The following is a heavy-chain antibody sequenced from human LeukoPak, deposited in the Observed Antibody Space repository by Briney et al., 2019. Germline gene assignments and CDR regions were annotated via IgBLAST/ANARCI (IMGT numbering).Heavy chain of an antibody. CDR2: IYPGDPDT. J-gene: IGHJ3*02. CDR1: GYTFITYW. CDR3: ARPDDYGGKPSAFDI. V-gene: IGHV5-51*01. D-gene: IGHD4-23*01. Sequence: NRGESLKISCKGSGYTFITYWIGWVRQMPGKGLEWMGIIYPGDPDTRYSPSFQGQVTISADKSISTAYLQWSSLKASDTAMYYCARPDDYGGKPSAFDIWGQGTRVTVSS.